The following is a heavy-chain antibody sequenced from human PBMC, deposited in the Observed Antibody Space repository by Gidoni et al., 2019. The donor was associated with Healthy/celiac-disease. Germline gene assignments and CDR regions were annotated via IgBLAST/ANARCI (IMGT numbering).Heavy chain of an antibody. CDR1: GGSFSGYY. J-gene: IGHJ4*02. Sequence: QVQLQQWRAGLLQPSETLSLTCAVYGGSFSGYYWSWIRQPPGKGLEWIGEINHSGSTNYNPSLKSRVTISVDTSKNQFSLKLSSVTAADTAVYYCARGRTSFDYWGQGTLVTVSS. CDR2: INHSGST. CDR3: ARGRTSFDY. V-gene: IGHV4-34*01.